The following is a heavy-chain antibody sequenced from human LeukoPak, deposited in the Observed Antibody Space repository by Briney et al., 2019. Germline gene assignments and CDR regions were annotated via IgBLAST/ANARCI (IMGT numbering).Heavy chain of an antibody. D-gene: IGHD3-16*01. V-gene: IGHV1-8*03. J-gene: IGHJ4*02. CDR2: MSPNSGNT. CDR1: GYSFTSSD. CDR3: ARGSNHDYYSPHDS. Sequence: ASVKVSCKASGYSFTSSDINWVRQATGQGLEWMGWMSPNSGNTGYAQKFQGRVTLTRNTSISTAYMELSSLTSDDTAVYFCARGSNHDYYSPHDSWGQGTLVTVSS.